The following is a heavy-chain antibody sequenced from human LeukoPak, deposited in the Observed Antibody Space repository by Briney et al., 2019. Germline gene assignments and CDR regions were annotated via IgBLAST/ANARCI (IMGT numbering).Heavy chain of an antibody. V-gene: IGHV4-39*07. CDR3: ASLGGIAAAGSSDY. J-gene: IGHJ4*02. D-gene: IGHD6-13*01. CDR2: IYYSGST. Sequence: SETLSLTCTVSGGSISSSSYYWGWIRQPPGKGLECIGSIYYSGSTYYNPSLKSRVTISVDTSKNQFSLKLSSVTAADTAVYYCASLGGIAAAGSSDYWGQGTLVTVSS. CDR1: GGSISSSSYY.